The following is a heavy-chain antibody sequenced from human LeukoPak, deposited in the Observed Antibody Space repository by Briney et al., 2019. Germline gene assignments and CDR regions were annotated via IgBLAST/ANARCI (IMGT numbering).Heavy chain of an antibody. CDR3: AKEYCSSTSCYLPSPDY. CDR2: ISGSGGST. Sequence: QSGGSLRLSCAASGFTFSSYAMSWVRQAPGKGLEWVSAISGSGGSTYYADSVKGRFTISRDNSKNTLYLQMNGLRAEDTAVYYCAKEYCSSTSCYLPSPDYWGQGTLVTVSS. D-gene: IGHD2-2*01. J-gene: IGHJ4*02. V-gene: IGHV3-23*01. CDR1: GFTFSSYA.